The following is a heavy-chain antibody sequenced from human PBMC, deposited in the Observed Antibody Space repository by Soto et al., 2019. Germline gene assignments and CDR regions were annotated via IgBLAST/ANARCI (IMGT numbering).Heavy chain of an antibody. D-gene: IGHD6-13*01. V-gene: IGHV1-18*01. J-gene: IGHJ6*02. Sequence: QVHLVQSGAEVKKPGASVNVSCKTSGYTFTSNGISWVRQAPGQGLEWMGWISPNSGNTRYAQKLQDRVIMTTDTTASTAYMELTSLRSADTDGYYCMIAGDRSSWAARDVWGQGTMVTVSS. CDR3: MIAGDRSSWAARDV. CDR1: GYTFTSNG. CDR2: ISPNSGNT.